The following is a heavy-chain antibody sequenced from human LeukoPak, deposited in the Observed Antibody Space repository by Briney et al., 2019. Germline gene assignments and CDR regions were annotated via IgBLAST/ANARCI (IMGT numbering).Heavy chain of an antibody. D-gene: IGHD3-10*01. CDR1: GYTFTSYD. V-gene: IGHV1-8*01. CDR3: ARDWGITMVRGVIVASNWFDP. J-gene: IGHJ5*02. Sequence: ASVKVSRKASGYTFTSYDINWVRQATGQGLEWMGWMNPNSGNTGYAQKFQGRVTMTRNTSISTAYMELSRLRSDDTAVYYCARDWGITMVRGVIVASNWFDPWGQGTLVTVSS. CDR2: MNPNSGNT.